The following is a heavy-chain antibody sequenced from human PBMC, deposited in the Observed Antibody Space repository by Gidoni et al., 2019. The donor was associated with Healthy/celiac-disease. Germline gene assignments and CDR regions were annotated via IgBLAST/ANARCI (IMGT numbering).Heavy chain of an antibody. D-gene: IGHD5-18*01. CDR2: IIPILGIA. CDR1: GGTFSSYT. Sequence: QVQLVQSGAEVKTPGSSVKVSCTASGGTFSSYTISWVRQAPGQGLEWMGRIIPILGIANYAQKFQGRVTITADKSTSTAYMELSSLRSEDTAVYYCARDRGYSYGYYFDYWGQGTLVTVSS. J-gene: IGHJ4*02. CDR3: ARDRGYSYGYYFDY. V-gene: IGHV1-69*08.